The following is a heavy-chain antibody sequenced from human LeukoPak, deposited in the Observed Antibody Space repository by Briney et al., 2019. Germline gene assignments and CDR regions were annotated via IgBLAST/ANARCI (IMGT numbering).Heavy chain of an antibody. Sequence: PGGSLRLSCAASGFTFSSYIMNWVRQAPGKGLECVSSISSSSSYIYYADSVKGRFTISRDNAKNSLYLQMNSLRAEDTAVYYCARDKVGAIDYWGQGTLVTVSS. CDR3: ARDKVGAIDY. CDR1: GFTFSSYI. J-gene: IGHJ4*02. D-gene: IGHD1-26*01. CDR2: ISSSSSYI. V-gene: IGHV3-21*01.